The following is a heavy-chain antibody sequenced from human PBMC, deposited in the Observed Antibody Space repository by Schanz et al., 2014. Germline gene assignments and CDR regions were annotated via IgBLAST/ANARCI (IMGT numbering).Heavy chain of an antibody. CDR2: INQDGSEK. J-gene: IGHJ4*02. Sequence: EVQLLESGGALVQPGGSLRLSCSASGFTFSTYAMSWARQTPGKGLEWVANINQDGSEKYYVDSVKGRFTISRDNAKNSLYLQMNGLRAEDTAVFYCARDGAELYYFDDWGQGTLVTVSS. CDR3: ARDGAELYYFDD. CDR1: GFTFSTYA. D-gene: IGHD1-1*01. V-gene: IGHV3-7*01.